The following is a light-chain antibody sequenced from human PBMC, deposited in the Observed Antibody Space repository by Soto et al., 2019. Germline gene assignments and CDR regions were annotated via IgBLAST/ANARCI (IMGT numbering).Light chain of an antibody. CDR1: SSDVGGYNY. J-gene: IGLJ1*01. CDR3: SSYTSSNTLV. V-gene: IGLV2-14*01. CDR2: EVT. Sequence: QSVLTQPASVSGSAGQSITISCTGTSSDVGGYNYVSWYQQHPGKAPKLMIYEVTNRPSGVSNRFSGSKSGSTASLTISGLQAEDEADYYCSSYTSSNTLVFGTGTKVTVL.